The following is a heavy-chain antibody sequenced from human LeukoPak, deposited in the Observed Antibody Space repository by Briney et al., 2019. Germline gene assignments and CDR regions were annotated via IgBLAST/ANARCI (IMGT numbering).Heavy chain of an antibody. CDR3: AGIAVDSPRDY. CDR1: GASLSSSNYY. V-gene: IGHV4-39*07. J-gene: IGHJ4*02. D-gene: IGHD6-19*01. CDR2: LYYSGST. Sequence: PSETLSLTCSVSGASLSSSNYYWAWIRQPPGKGLEWIGSLYYSGSTYYNPSLKSRVTISVDTSKNQFSLRLSSVTAADTAVYYCAGIAVDSPRDYWGQGTLVTVSS.